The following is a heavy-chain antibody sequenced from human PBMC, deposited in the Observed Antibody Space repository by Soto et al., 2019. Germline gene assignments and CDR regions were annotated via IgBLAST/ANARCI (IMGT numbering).Heavy chain of an antibody. CDR1: GGSITNHF. CDR3: ATSTNSLFDY. J-gene: IGHJ4*02. CDR2: IYSSGST. Sequence: QLRLQESGPGLVRPSDTLSLTCTVSGGSITNHFCSWIRQPAGKGLEWVGRIYSSGSTNYNPSLKSRVTMSVDTSKNQFSLNLTSVTAADTAVYYCATSTNSLFDYWGQGSRVTVSS. D-gene: IGHD1-26*01. V-gene: IGHV4-4*07.